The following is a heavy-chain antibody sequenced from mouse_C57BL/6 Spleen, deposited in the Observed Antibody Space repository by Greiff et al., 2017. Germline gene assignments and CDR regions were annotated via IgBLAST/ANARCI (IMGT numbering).Heavy chain of an antibody. D-gene: IGHD3-2*02. V-gene: IGHV1-50*01. CDR1: GYTFTSYW. CDR2: IDPSDSDT. J-gene: IGHJ2*01. Sequence: QVQLQQPGAELVKPGASVKLSCKASGYTFTSYWMQWVKQRPGQGLEWIGEIDPSDSDTNYNQKFKGKATLTVDTSSSTAYMQLSSLISEDSAVYYCARSGSDYWGQGTTLTVSS. CDR3: ARSGSDY.